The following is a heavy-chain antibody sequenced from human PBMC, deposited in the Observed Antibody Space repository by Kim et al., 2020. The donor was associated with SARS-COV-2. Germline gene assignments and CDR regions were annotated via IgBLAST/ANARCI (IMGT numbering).Heavy chain of an antibody. CDR1: GYSFTSYW. CDR3: ARHPFGLYDAFDI. V-gene: IGHV5-51*01. J-gene: IGHJ3*02. D-gene: IGHD3-10*01. Sequence: GESLKISCKGSGYSFTSYWIGWVRQMPGKGLEWMGIIYPGDSYTRYSPSFQGQVTISADKSISTAYLQWSSLKASDTAMYYCARHPFGLYDAFDIWGQGTMVTVSS. CDR2: IYPGDSYT.